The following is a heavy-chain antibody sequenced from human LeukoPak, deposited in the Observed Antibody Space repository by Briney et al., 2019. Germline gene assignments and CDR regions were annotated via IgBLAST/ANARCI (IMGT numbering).Heavy chain of an antibody. J-gene: IGHJ3*02. CDR1: GGSVTDYY. CDR3: ARFGWYCSSTSCYEDAFDI. Sequence: SETLSLTCTVSGGSVTDYYWSWIRQSPGKGLEWIGYIYYTGTSYNPSLKSRVTISVDTSKNQFSLKLSSVTAADTAVYYCARFGWYCSSTSCYEDAFDIWGQGTMVTVSS. V-gene: IGHV4-59*02. D-gene: IGHD2-2*01. CDR2: IYYTGT.